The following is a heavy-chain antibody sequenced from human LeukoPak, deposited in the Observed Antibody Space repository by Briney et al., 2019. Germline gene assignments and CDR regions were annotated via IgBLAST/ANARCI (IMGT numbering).Heavy chain of an antibody. CDR3: ARHGYCGGDCYPTPGFDY. Sequence: PSETLSLTCTVSGGSISSGGYYWGWIRQPPGKGLEWIGSIYYSGSTYYNPSLKSRVTISVDTSKNQFSLKLSSVTAADTAVYYCARHGYCGGDCYPTPGFDYWGQGTLVTVSS. J-gene: IGHJ4*02. CDR2: IYYSGST. CDR1: GGSISSGGYY. V-gene: IGHV4-39*01. D-gene: IGHD2-21*02.